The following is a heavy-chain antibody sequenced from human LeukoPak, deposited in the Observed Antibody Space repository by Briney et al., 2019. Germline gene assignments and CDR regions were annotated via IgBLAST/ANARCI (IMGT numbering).Heavy chain of an antibody. D-gene: IGHD3-10*01. J-gene: IGHJ4*02. CDR3: ARGRLWFGESFDY. CDR2: IYYSGST. V-gene: IGHV4-59*01. CDR1: GGSISSYH. Sequence: EXLSLTCTVSGGSISSYHWSWIRQPPGKGLEWIGYIYYSGSTNYNPSLKSRVTISVDTSKNQFSLKLSSVTVADTAVYYCARGRLWFGESFDYWGQGTLVTVSS.